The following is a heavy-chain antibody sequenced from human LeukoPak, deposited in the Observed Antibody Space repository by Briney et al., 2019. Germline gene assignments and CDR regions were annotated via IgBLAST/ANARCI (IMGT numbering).Heavy chain of an antibody. D-gene: IGHD4-11*01. CDR3: ARDVPLTTDYYMDV. CDR2: ISYDGRTK. Sequence: GGSLRLSCAASGFTFSDYGMHWVRQAPGKGLEWLAFISYDGRTKNYADSVKGRFTFSRDNSMDTLYLQMNNLRVEDTAVYFCARDVPLTTDYYMDVWGKGSTVTVSS. V-gene: IGHV3-30*19. J-gene: IGHJ6*03. CDR1: GFTFSDYG.